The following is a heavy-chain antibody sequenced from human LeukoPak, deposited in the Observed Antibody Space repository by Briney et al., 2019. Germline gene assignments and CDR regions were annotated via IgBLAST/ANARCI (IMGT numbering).Heavy chain of an antibody. J-gene: IGHJ4*02. CDR3: VRTYYDILTAYNPYFDY. D-gene: IGHD3-9*01. V-gene: IGHV3-7*01. CDR1: GFTFSSYW. Sequence: GGSLRLSCAGSGFTFSSYWMSWVHQAPGNGLEWVANIKQDGSEKYYVDSVKGRFTISRDNAKNSLYLQMNSLRAEDTAVYYCVRTYYDILTAYNPYFDYWGQGILVTVSS. CDR2: IKQDGSEK.